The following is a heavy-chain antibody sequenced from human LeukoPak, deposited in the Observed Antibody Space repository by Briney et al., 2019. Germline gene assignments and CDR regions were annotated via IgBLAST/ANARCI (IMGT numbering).Heavy chain of an antibody. CDR1: GFTFSSYL. CDR2: INQDGIKK. D-gene: IGHD6-19*01. V-gene: IGHV3-7*01. Sequence: RGSLRLSCAASGFTFSSYLMNWVRQAPGKGLEWVANINQDGIKKNYVGSVKGRFTISRDNAKNSLYLQMNSLRAEDTAVYYCEGAWSWGQGALVTVSS. CDR3: EGAWS. J-gene: IGHJ5*02.